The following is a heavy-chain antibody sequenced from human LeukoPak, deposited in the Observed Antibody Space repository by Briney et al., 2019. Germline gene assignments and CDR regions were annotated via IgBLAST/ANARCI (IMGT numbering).Heavy chain of an antibody. CDR2: IYYSGST. D-gene: IGHD3-22*01. CDR3: ARERREWVYDSSGYYYAGWFDP. CDR1: GGSISSYY. Sequence: SETLSLTCTVSGGSISSYYWSWIRQPPGKGLEWIGYIYYSGSTNYNPSLKSRVTISVDTSKNQFSLKLSSVTAADTAVYYCARERREWVYDSSGYYYAGWFDPWGQGTLVTVSS. J-gene: IGHJ5*02. V-gene: IGHV4-59*01.